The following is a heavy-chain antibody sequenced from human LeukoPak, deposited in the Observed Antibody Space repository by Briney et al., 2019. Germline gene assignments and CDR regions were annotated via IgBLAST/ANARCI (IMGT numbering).Heavy chain of an antibody. J-gene: IGHJ4*02. V-gene: IGHV5-51*01. Sequence: AGESLKISCKGSEYTFSSYWIGWVRQMPGKGLEWMGIIYPGDSDTRYSPSLQGQVTISVDTSIGTAYLQWSSLKASDTAIYYCARQNDFRLDYWGQGTLVTVSS. CDR1: EYTFSSYW. CDR2: IYPGDSDT. D-gene: IGHD3-3*01. CDR3: ARQNDFRLDY.